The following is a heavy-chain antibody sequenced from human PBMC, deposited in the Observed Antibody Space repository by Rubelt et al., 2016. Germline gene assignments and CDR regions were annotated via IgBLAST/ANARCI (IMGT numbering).Heavy chain of an antibody. V-gene: IGHV3-30*15. CDR3: ARERTVIRGVRDGLDV. Sequence: VQLVESGGGLVQPGGSLRLSCVASGFTFSTYTMHWVALLSYDGGHEFYADSVKGRFTISRDNSKNTLSLQMSSLRPEDTAVYYCARERTVIRGVRDGLDVWGQGTTVTGSS. CDR1: GFTFSTYT. CDR2: LSYDGGHE. D-gene: IGHD3-10*01. J-gene: IGHJ6*02.